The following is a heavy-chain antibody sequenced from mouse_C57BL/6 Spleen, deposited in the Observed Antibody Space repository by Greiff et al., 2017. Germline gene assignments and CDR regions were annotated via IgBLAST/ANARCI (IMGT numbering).Heavy chain of an antibody. CDR2: ILPGSGST. J-gene: IGHJ2*01. V-gene: IGHV1-9*01. CDR3: ARLCYGYDYVDY. Sequence: QVQLQQSGAELMKPGASVKLSCKATGYTFTGYWIEWVKQRPGHGLEWIGEILPGSGSTNDNEKFKGKATFTADTSSNTAYMQLSSLTTEDSAIYYCARLCYGYDYVDYWGQGTTLTVSA. CDR1: GYTFTGYW. D-gene: IGHD2-2*01.